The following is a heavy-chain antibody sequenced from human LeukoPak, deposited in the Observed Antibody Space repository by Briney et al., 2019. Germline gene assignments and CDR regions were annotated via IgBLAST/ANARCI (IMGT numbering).Heavy chain of an antibody. CDR2: ISSSSSII. Sequence: GGSLRLSCAASGFTFSSYSMNWVRQAPGKGLEWVSYISSSSSIIYYADSVKGRFTISRDNAKNSLYLQMNSVRAEDTAVYFCARDMAWNYFDYWGEGTLVTVSS. D-gene: IGHD5-24*01. V-gene: IGHV3-48*01. CDR1: GFTFSSYS. CDR3: ARDMAWNYFDY. J-gene: IGHJ4*02.